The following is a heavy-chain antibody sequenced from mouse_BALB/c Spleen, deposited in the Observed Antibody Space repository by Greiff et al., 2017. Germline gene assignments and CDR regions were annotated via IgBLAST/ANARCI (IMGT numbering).Heavy chain of an antibody. Sequence: DVKLVESGGGLVQPGGSLKLSCAASGFTFSSYTMSWVRQTPEKRLEWVAYISNGGGSTYYPDTVKGRFTISRDNAKNTLYLQMSSLKSEDTAMCYCARHYYGSSYFDYWGQGTTLTVSS. CDR1: GFTFSSYT. D-gene: IGHD1-1*01. CDR2: ISNGGGST. CDR3: ARHYYGSSYFDY. J-gene: IGHJ2*01. V-gene: IGHV5-12-2*01.